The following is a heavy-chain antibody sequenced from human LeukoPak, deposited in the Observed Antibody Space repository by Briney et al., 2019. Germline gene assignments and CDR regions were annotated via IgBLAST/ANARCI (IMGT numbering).Heavy chain of an antibody. Sequence: GGSLTLSCAAVGFTFKNYAMSWVRQSPARGLEWVSSLRGDGETFYADSVKGRFTLPRDHSRNTVFLQLNNLRVEDTAIYYCAKASWFSNVDAVLWGQGTVVTVSS. J-gene: IGHJ4*02. CDR2: LRGDGET. CDR3: AKASWFSNVDAVL. D-gene: IGHD3-10*01. CDR1: GFTFKNYA. V-gene: IGHV3-23*01.